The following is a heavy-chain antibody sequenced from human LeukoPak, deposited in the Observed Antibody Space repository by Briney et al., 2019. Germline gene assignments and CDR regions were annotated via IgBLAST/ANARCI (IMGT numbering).Heavy chain of an antibody. V-gene: IGHV4-59*08. CDR3: ARHYHYYDSSGYYVSDWFDP. CDR2: IYYSGST. J-gene: IGHJ5*02. D-gene: IGHD3-22*01. CDR1: GGSISSYY. Sequence: SETLSLTCTVSGGSISSYYWSWIRQPPGKGLEWIGYIYYSGSTNYNPSLKSRVTISVGTSKNQFSLKLSSVTAADTAVYYCARHYHYYDSSGYYVSDWFDPWGQGTLVTVSS.